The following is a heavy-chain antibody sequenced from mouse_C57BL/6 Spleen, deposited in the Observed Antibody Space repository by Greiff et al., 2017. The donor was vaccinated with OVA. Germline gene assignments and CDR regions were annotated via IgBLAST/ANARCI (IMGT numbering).Heavy chain of an antibody. J-gene: IGHJ3*01. V-gene: IGHV1-81*01. D-gene: IGHD2-4*01. CDR3: ASLYDYDAY. CDR2: IYPRSGNT. Sequence: QVHVKQSGAELARPGASVKLSCKASGYTFTSYGISWVKQRTGQGLEWIGEIYPRSGNTYYNEKFKGKATLTADKSSSTAYMELRSLTSEDSAVYFCASLYDYDAYWGQGTLVTVSA. CDR1: GYTFTSYG.